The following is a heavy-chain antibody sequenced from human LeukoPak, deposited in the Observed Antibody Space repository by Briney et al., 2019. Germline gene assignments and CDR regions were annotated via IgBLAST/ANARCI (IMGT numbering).Heavy chain of an antibody. Sequence: SETLSLTCAVYGRSFSGYYWSWIRQPPGKGLEWIGEINHSGSTNYNPSLKSRVTISVDTSKNQFSLKLSSVTAADTAVYYCASRDGYNYYFDYWGQGTLVTVSS. CDR2: INHSGST. D-gene: IGHD5-24*01. CDR1: GRSFSGYY. CDR3: ASRDGYNYYFDY. J-gene: IGHJ4*02. V-gene: IGHV4-34*01.